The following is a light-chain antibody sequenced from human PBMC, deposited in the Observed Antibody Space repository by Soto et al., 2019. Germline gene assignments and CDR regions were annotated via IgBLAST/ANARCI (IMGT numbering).Light chain of an antibody. V-gene: IGLV2-14*03. CDR2: EVN. CDR3: SSFTGTTSLGV. CDR1: SNDVSGYDY. J-gene: IGLJ3*02. Sequence: QSALTQPASVSGSPGQSITISCSGTSNDVSGYDYVSWYQQHPGKAPKLIIFEVNNRPSGISFRFSGSKSGNTASLTISGLQAGDEADYYCSSFTGTTSLGVFGGGTKLTVL.